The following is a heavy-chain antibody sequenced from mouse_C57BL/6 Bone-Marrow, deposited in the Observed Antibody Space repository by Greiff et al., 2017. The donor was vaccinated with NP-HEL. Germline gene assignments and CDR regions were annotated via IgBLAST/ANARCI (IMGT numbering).Heavy chain of an antibody. CDR1: GYSFTGYF. D-gene: IGHD2-5*01. CDR3: ARERNYSIYYYAMDY. J-gene: IGHJ4*01. V-gene: IGHV1-37*01. Sequence: EVQRVESGPELVKPGASVKISCKASGYSFTGYFMNWVKQSHGKSLEWIGRINPYNGDTFYNQKFKGKATLTVDKSSSTAHMELLSLTSEDFAVYYCARERNYSIYYYAMDYWGQGTSVTVSS. CDR2: INPYNGDT.